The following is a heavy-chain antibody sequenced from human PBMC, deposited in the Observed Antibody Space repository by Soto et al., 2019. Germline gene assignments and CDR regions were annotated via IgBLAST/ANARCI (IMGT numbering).Heavy chain of an antibody. CDR2: IYFDGITT. V-gene: IGHV3-74*01. J-gene: IGHJ4*02. Sequence: GVSLRLSCTASGFTFNTHWMHWVRQAPGKGLVWVSRIYFDGITTNYADSVKGRLTVSRDNAKNTVYLHVNSLRAGDTAVYYCAKGSSAWNDCLDYWGQGTRVTVSS. CDR3: AKGSSAWNDCLDY. CDR1: GFTFNTHW. D-gene: IGHD6-19*01.